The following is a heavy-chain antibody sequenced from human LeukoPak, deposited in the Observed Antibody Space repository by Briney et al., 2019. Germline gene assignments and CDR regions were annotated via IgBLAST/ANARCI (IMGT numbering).Heavy chain of an antibody. J-gene: IGHJ3*02. Sequence: ASVKVSCKASGYTFIGYYIHWVRQAPARGHEWMRWINPNSGDTNYAQKFQGRVTMTRDTSITTAYMELSSLRSDDTAVYYCARPLAVAGARNAFNIWAQGQWSPSLQ. V-gene: IGHV1-2*02. CDR1: GYTFIGYY. D-gene: IGHD6-19*01. CDR2: INPNSGDT. CDR3: ARPLAVAGARNAFNI.